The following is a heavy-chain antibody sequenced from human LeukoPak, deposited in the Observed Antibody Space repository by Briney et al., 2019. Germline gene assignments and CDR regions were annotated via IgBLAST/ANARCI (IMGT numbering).Heavy chain of an antibody. J-gene: IGHJ6*02. CDR3: ARDSRFLEWFPSRNYYYYYGMDV. V-gene: IGHV3-7*01. CDR1: GFTFSSYW. Sequence: GGSLILSCAASGFTFSSYWMSWVRQAPGKGLEWVANIKQDGSEKYYVDSVKGRFTISRDNAKNSLYLQMNSLRAEDTAVYYCARDSRFLEWFPSRNYYYYYGMDVWGQGTTVTVSS. CDR2: IKQDGSEK. D-gene: IGHD3-3*01.